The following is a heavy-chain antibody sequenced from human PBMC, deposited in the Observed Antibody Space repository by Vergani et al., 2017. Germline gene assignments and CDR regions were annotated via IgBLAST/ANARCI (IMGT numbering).Heavy chain of an antibody. D-gene: IGHD2-15*01. CDR2: IYYSGST. Sequence: QLQLQESGPGLVKPSETLSLTCTVSGGSISSRSYYWGWIRQPPGKGLEWIGSIYYSGSTYYNPSLKSRVTISVDTSKNQFSLKLSSVTAADTAVYYCASTYIVNYYYYMDVWGKGTTVTVSS. CDR1: GGSISSRSYY. J-gene: IGHJ6*03. V-gene: IGHV4-39*01. CDR3: ASTYIVNYYYYMDV.